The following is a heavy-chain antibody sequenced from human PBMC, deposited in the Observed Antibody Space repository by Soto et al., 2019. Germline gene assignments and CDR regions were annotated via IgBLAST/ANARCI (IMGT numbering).Heavy chain of an antibody. J-gene: IGHJ5*02. V-gene: IGHV1-69*06. CDR3: ARDRPVQLGPLHWFDP. CDR1: GGTFSSYA. Sequence: GASVKVSCKASGGTFSSYAISWVRQAPGQGLEWMGGIIPIFGTANYAQKFQGRVTITADKSTSTAYMELSSLRSEDTAVYYCARDRPVQLGPLHWFDPWGQGTLVTVSS. CDR2: IIPIFGTA. D-gene: IGHD6-6*01.